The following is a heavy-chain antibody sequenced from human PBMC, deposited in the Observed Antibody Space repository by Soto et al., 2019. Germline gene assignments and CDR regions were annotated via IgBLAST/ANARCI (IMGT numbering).Heavy chain of an antibody. D-gene: IGHD1-1*01. Sequence: SETLSLTCAVYGGSFSGYYWSWIRQPPGKGLEWIGEINHSGSTNYNPSLKSRVTISVDTSKNQFSLKLSSVTAADTAVYYCARGGTGPDRYYYGIDVWGQGTKGTASS. CDR3: ARGGTGPDRYYYGIDV. J-gene: IGHJ6*02. V-gene: IGHV4-34*01. CDR2: INHSGST. CDR1: GGSFSGYY.